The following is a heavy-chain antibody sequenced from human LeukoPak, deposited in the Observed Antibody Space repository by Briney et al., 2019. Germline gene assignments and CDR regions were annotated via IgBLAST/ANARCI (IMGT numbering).Heavy chain of an antibody. CDR3: AKDRFFYDSGSKAN. CDR2: IKPDGSEQ. J-gene: IGHJ4*02. V-gene: IGHV3-7*03. D-gene: IGHD3-22*01. Sequence: GGSLRLSCVVSGFTFSNYWMSWVRQAPGKGLEWVANIKPDGSEQFYVDSVKGRFTISRDNAKNSLYLQMNSLRVEDTAVYYCAKDRFFYDSGSKANWGQGTLVTVSS. CDR1: GFTFSNYW.